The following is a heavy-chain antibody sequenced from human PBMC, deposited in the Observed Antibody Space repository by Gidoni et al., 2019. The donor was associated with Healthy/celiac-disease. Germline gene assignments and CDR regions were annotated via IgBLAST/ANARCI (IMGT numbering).Heavy chain of an antibody. V-gene: IGHV2-5*02. CDR1: GFSPSTSGVG. Sequence: QITLKESGPTLVKPTQTLTLPCTFSGFSPSTSGVGVGWIRQPPGKALEWLALIYWDDDKRYSPSLKSRLTITKDTSKNQVVLTMTNMDPVDTATYYCAHSNDSSGYYGSAFDIWGQGTMVTVSS. CDR3: AHSNDSSGYYGSAFDI. J-gene: IGHJ3*02. CDR2: IYWDDDK. D-gene: IGHD3-22*01.